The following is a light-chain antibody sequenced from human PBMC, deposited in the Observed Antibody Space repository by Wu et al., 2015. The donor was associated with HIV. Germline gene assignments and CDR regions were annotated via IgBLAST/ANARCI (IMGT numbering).Light chain of an antibody. V-gene: IGKV3-20*01. CDR3: QQRNV. Sequence: EIVLTQSPGTLSLSPGERATLSCRGSQSVSSSYLAWYQQKPGQAPRLLIYGASSRATGIPARISGSGSGTDFTLTISSLEPEDFAVYYCQQRNVFGQGTRLGDQT. J-gene: IGKJ2*01. CDR2: GAS. CDR1: QSVSSSY.